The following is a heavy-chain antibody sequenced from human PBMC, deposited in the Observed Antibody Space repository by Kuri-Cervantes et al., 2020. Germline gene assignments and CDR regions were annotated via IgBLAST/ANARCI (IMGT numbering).Heavy chain of an antibody. Sequence: SETLSLTCTVSGGSINSRGYYWNWIRQHPGKGLEWIGYIYYNGSSYYNPSLKSRVTISVDTSKKQFSLKVTSVTAADTAVYYCARESAPGSGLYFDSWGQGTLVTVSS. CDR1: GGSINSRGYY. D-gene: IGHD3-10*01. CDR2: IYYNGSS. V-gene: IGHV4-31*03. CDR3: ARESAPGSGLYFDS. J-gene: IGHJ5*01.